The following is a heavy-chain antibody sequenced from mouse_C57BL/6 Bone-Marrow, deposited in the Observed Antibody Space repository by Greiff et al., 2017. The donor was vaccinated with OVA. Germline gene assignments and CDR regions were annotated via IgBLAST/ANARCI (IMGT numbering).Heavy chain of an antibody. D-gene: IGHD1-1*01. CDR2: ISSGSSTI. CDR1: GFTFSDYG. Sequence: EVQRVESGGGLVKPGGSLKLSCAASGFTFSDYGMHWVRQAPEKGLEWVAYISSGSSTIYYADTVKGRFTISRDNAKNTLFLQMTSLRSEDTAMYYCARGIYYYGSSYAMDYWGQGTSVTVSS. CDR3: ARGIYYYGSSYAMDY. V-gene: IGHV5-17*01. J-gene: IGHJ4*01.